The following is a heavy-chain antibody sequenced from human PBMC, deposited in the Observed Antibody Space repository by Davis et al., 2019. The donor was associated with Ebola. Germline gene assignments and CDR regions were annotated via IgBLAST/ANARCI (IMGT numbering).Heavy chain of an antibody. CDR3: AGDPSLTIFDY. V-gene: IGHV3-30*03. J-gene: IGHJ4*02. Sequence: PGGSLRLSCAASGFTFSSYGMHWVRQAPGKGLEWVAVISYDGSNKYYADSVKGRFTISRDNSKNTLYLQMNSLRAEDTAVYYCAGDPSLTIFDYWGQGTLVTVSS. D-gene: IGHD4/OR15-4a*01. CDR2: ISYDGSNK. CDR1: GFTFSSYG.